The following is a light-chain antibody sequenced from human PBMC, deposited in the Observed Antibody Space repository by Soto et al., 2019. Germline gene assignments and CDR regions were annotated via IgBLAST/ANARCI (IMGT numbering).Light chain of an antibody. CDR1: QSISSW. Sequence: DIQMTQSPSTLSASVGDRVTITCRASQSISSWLAWYQQKPGKAPKVLIYDASSLESGVPPRFSGSGSGTELTLTISSLQPDDFATYYCQQYNSYPWTFGQGTKVEIK. V-gene: IGKV1-5*01. J-gene: IGKJ1*01. CDR3: QQYNSYPWT. CDR2: DAS.